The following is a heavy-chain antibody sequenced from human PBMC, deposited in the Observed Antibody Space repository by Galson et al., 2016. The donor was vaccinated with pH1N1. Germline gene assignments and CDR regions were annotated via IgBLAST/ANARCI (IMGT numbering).Heavy chain of an antibody. CDR3: SRMLNGDNLKNFDY. J-gene: IGHJ4*02. Sequence: PALVKPPQTLTLTCTFSAFSLRTSGMCVSWIRQPPGKALEWIALIDWDDDKYYSTSLKTRLTISKDTSKNQVVLTMTNMDPVDTATYYCSRMLNGDNLKNFDYWGQGTLVTVSS. CDR2: IDWDDDK. CDR1: AFSLRTSGMC. D-gene: IGHD4-23*01. V-gene: IGHV2-70*01.